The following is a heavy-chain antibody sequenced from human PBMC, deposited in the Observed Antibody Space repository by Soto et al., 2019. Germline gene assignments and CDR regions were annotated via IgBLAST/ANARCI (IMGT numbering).Heavy chain of an antibody. J-gene: IGHJ4*02. CDR3: ARHVNLPLAGPGFDS. CDR2: IYNIGST. D-gene: IGHD6-19*01. Sequence: SDTLSLTCTVPGCSITGYYWSWLRQPPWKGLEWIGYIYNIGSTNYNPSLRSRVTMSIDTSQEQFSLKLSSVTATDTAVYYCARHVNLPLAGPGFDSWGRGTLVTVS. CDR1: GCSITGYY. V-gene: IGHV4-59*08.